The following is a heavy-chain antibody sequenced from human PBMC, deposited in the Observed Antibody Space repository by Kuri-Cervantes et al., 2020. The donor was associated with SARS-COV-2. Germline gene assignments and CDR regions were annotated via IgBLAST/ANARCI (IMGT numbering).Heavy chain of an antibody. CDR3: ARLNYYYGMDV. V-gene: IGHV3-48*03. Sequence: GGSLKIYCAASGFTFRSYEMNWVRQGPGKGLEWVSYISSSGSTIYYADSVKGRFTISRDNAKNSLYLQMNSLRAEDTAVYYCARLNYYYGMDVWGQGTTVTVSS. CDR1: GFTFRSYE. CDR2: ISSSGSTI. J-gene: IGHJ6*02.